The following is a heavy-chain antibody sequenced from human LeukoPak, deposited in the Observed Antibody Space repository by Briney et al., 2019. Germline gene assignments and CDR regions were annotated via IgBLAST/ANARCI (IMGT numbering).Heavy chain of an antibody. CDR2: ISSSSSYI. D-gene: IGHD3-22*01. J-gene: IGHJ4*02. CDR1: GFTFSSYS. V-gene: IGHV3-21*01. CDR3: ARDRGTNYYDSSGSFDY. Sequence: GGSLRLSCAASGFTFSSYSMNWVRQAPGKGLEWVSSISSSSSYIYYADSVKGRFTISRDNAKNSLYLQMNSLRAEDTAVYYCARDRGTNYYDSSGSFDYWGQGTLVTVSS.